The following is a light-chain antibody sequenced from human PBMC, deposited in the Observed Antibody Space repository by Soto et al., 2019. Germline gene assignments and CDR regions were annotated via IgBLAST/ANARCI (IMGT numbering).Light chain of an antibody. V-gene: IGLV2-14*01. J-gene: IGLJ1*01. Sequence: QSALIQPASVSGSPGQSITISCTGTSSDVGAYNYVSWYQQHPGKAPKLMIYEVSNRPSGVSYRFSGSKSGNTASLTISGLQAEDEADYYCSSYTSSSTSYVFGTGTKLTVL. CDR1: SSDVGAYNY. CDR3: SSYTSSSTSYV. CDR2: EVS.